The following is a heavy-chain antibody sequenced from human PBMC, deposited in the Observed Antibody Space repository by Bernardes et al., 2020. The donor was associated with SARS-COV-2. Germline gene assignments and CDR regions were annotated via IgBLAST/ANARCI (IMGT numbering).Heavy chain of an antibody. J-gene: IGHJ3*02. Sequence: GGSLRLSCAASGFTFSSYSMNWVRQAPGKGLEWVSSISSSSSYIYYADSVKGRFTISRDNAKNSLYLQMNSLRAEDTAVYYCARSEKGGYSYGNDAFDIWGQGTMVTVSS. V-gene: IGHV3-21*01. CDR2: ISSSSSYI. CDR1: GFTFSSYS. CDR3: ARSEKGGYSYGNDAFDI. D-gene: IGHD5-18*01.